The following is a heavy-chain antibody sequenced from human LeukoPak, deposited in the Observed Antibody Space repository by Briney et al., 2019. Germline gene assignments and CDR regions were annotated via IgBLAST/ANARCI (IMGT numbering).Heavy chain of an antibody. CDR1: GFTFSAYA. Sequence: GGSLRLSCAASGFTFSAYAMSWVRQAPGKGLEWVSGISAWGDNTYSADSVRGRFTISRDNAKNSLYLQMNSLRAEDTALYYCARDPGDIVVAGTFDYWGQGTLVTVSS. D-gene: IGHD6-19*01. CDR3: ARDPGDIVVAGTFDY. J-gene: IGHJ4*02. V-gene: IGHV3-23*01. CDR2: ISAWGDNT.